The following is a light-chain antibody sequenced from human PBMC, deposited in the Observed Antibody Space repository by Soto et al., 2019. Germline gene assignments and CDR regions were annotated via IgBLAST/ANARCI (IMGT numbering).Light chain of an antibody. V-gene: IGKV3D-20*01. CDR2: DAS. Sequence: EIVRMQSPPTLSVSPGERASLSCSASQSISSNLAWYQQKPGLAPRLLIYDASRRATGIPDRFSGSGSGADFILSISRLEPEDFAVYYCQQYGSSPWTFGQGTKVDIK. CDR1: QSISSN. CDR3: QQYGSSPWT. J-gene: IGKJ1*01.